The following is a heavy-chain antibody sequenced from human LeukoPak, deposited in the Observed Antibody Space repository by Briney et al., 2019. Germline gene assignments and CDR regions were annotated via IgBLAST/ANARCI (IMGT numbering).Heavy chain of an antibody. J-gene: IGHJ4*02. CDR3: AKDPLGVLAKVVATAYFDY. CDR2: ISYDGSNK. CDR1: GFTFSSYA. D-gene: IGHD3-22*01. V-gene: IGHV3-30*18. Sequence: GGSLRLSCAASGFTFSSYAMSWVRQGPGKGLEWVAVISYDGSNKYYADSVKGRFTISRDNSKNTLYLQMNSLRAEDTAVYYCAKDPLGVLAKVVATAYFDYWGQGTLVTVSS.